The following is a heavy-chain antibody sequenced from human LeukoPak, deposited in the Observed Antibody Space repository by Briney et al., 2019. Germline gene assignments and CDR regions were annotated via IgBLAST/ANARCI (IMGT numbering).Heavy chain of an antibody. Sequence: GASVKVSCKASGYTFTSYGISWVRQAPGQGLEWMGGIIPIFGTANYAQKFQGRVTITTDESTSTAYMELSSLRSEDTAVYYCATMAPLRFLWGQGTLVTVSS. CDR3: ATMAPLRFL. CDR1: GYTFTSYG. CDR2: IIPIFGTA. V-gene: IGHV1-69*05. D-gene: IGHD3-3*01. J-gene: IGHJ4*02.